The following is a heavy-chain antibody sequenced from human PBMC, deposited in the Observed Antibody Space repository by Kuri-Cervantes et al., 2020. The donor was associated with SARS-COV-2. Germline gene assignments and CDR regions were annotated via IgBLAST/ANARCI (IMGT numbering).Heavy chain of an antibody. CDR3: ARDIVPVGATYDAFDI. D-gene: IGHD1-26*01. V-gene: IGHV1-69*04. CDR1: GGTFSSYA. CDR2: IIPILGTA. Sequence: SVKVSCKASGGTFSSYAISWVRQAPGQGLEWMGRIIPILGTANYAQKFQGRVTITADRSTSTAYMELSSLRSEDTAVYYCARDIVPVGATYDAFDIWGQGTMVTVSS. J-gene: IGHJ3*02.